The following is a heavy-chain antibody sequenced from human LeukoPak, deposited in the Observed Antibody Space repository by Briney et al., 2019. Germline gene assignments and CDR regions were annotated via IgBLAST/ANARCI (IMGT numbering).Heavy chain of an antibody. Sequence: ASVKVSCKSSGYTFTGYYIHWVRQAPGQGLEWMGGINPNNGATTYAQKFQDSVSMTRDTSVSTDYMELRWLRSVDSAVYFCARGSGLPDSNGFHYFDYWGQGTLVAVSS. D-gene: IGHD3-22*01. J-gene: IGHJ4*02. V-gene: IGHV1-2*02. CDR1: GYTFTGYY. CDR3: ARGSGLPDSNGFHYFDY. CDR2: INPNNGAT.